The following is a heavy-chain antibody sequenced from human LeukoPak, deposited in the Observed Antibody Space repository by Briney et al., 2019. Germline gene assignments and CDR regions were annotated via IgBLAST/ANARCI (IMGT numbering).Heavy chain of an antibody. D-gene: IGHD6-19*01. CDR2: NSAYNGNT. Sequence: ASVKVSCKASGYTFTSYGISWVRQAPGQGLAWMGWNSAYNGNTNYAQKLQGRVTMTTDTSTSTAYMELRSLRSDDTAVYYCASGASSGWYLTIDYWGQGTLVTVSS. J-gene: IGHJ4*02. CDR1: GYTFTSYG. CDR3: ASGASSGWYLTIDY. V-gene: IGHV1-18*01.